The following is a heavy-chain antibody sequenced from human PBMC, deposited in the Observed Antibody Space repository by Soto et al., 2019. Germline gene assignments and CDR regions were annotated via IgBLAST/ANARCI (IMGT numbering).Heavy chain of an antibody. CDR1: GFTFSSYS. D-gene: IGHD2-2*01. CDR3: ARVGGGYQLLHAFDI. V-gene: IGHV3-21*01. Sequence: KPGGSLRLSCAASGFTFSSYSMNWVRQAPGKGLEWVSSISSSSSYIYYADSVKGRFTISRDNAKNSLYLQMNSLRAEDTAVYYCARVGGGYQLLHAFDIWGQGTMVTVSS. J-gene: IGHJ3*02. CDR2: ISSSSSYI.